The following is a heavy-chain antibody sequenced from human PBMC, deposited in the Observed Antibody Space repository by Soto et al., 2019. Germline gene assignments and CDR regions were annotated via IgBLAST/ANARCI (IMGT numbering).Heavy chain of an antibody. CDR3: ARAYYDSSGYRYYYYGMDV. Sequence: QVQLQESGPGLVKPSQTLSLTCTVSGGSISSGGYYWSWIRQHPGKGLEWIGYIYYSGSTYYNPSRKSRVTISVDTSKNQFSLKLSSVTAADTAVYYCARAYYDSSGYRYYYYGMDVWGQGTTVTVSS. CDR2: IYYSGST. J-gene: IGHJ6*02. V-gene: IGHV4-31*03. CDR1: GGSISSGGYY. D-gene: IGHD3-22*01.